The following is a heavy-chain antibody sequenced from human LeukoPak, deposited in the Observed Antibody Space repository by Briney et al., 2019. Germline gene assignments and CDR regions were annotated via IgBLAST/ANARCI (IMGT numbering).Heavy chain of an antibody. CDR3: ARDSLTIFGETVALYYYYGMDV. CDR2: IYTSGST. CDR1: GGSISSYY. J-gene: IGHJ6*02. Sequence: PSETLSLTCTVSGGSISSYYWSWIRQPAGKGLEWIGRIYTSGSTNYNPSLKSRATMSVDTSKNQFSLKLSSVTAADTAVYYCARDSLTIFGETVALYYYYGMDVWGQGTTVTVSS. V-gene: IGHV4-4*07. D-gene: IGHD3-3*01.